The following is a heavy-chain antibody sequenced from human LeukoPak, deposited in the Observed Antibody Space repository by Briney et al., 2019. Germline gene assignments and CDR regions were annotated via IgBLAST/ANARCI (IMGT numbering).Heavy chain of an antibody. D-gene: IGHD4-11*01. V-gene: IGHV4-31*03. Sequence: PSETLSLTCTVSGGSISSGGYYWSWIRQHPEKGLEWIEYIYYSGSTYYNPSLKSRVTISVDTSKNQFSLKLSSVTAADTAVYYCARGSTVTKWDYYYYYMDVWGKGTTVTVSS. CDR2: IYYSGST. J-gene: IGHJ6*03. CDR1: GGSISSGGYY. CDR3: ARGSTVTKWDYYYYYMDV.